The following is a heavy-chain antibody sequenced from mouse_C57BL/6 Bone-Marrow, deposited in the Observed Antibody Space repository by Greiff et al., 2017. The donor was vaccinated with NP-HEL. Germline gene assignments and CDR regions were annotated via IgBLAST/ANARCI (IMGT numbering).Heavy chain of an antibody. Sequence: QVQLQQPGAELVRPGYSVNLSCKASGYTFTSYWMHWVKQRPIQGLEWLGNIDRSDRETHYTQKFKNKATLTGDKPSSTAYMQLSVLTSDDSAVYYCARNNHYGSIYAMYYWGQGTSVTVSS. CDR1: GYTFTSYW. J-gene: IGHJ4*01. CDR2: IDRSDRET. D-gene: IGHD1-1*01. CDR3: ARNNHYGSIYAMYY. V-gene: IGHV1-52*01.